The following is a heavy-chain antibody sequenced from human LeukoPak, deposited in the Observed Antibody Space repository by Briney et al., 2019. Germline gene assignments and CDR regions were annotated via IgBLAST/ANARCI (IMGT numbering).Heavy chain of an antibody. CDR3: ARSGYYYDTSGFERVYAFDS. CDR2: SSPYSGGT. CDR1: GYSFTGYY. V-gene: IGHV1-2*02. D-gene: IGHD3-22*01. J-gene: IGHJ3*02. Sequence: ASVKVSCKASGYSFTGYYMTWVRQAPGQGLEWMGGSSPYSGGTKYAQNFQGRVTMTRDTSIRTAYMELSRLKSDDSAVYYCARSGYYYDTSGFERVYAFDSWGQGTTVTVSS.